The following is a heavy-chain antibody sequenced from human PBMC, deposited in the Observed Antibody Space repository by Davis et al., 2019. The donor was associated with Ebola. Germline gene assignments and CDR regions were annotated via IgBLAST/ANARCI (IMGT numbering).Heavy chain of an antibody. J-gene: IGHJ4*02. CDR2: INHSGST. Sequence: SETLSLTCAVYGGSFSGYYWSWIRQPPGKGLEWIGEINHSGSTNYNPSLKSRVTISVDTSKNQFSLKLSSVTAADTAVYYCARGRRLLFREFDYWGQGTLVTVSS. CDR3: ARGRRLLFREFDY. CDR1: GGSFSGYY. V-gene: IGHV4-34*01. D-gene: IGHD3-10*01.